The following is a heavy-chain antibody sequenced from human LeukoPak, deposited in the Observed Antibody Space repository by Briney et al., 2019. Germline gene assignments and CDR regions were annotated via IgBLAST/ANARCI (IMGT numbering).Heavy chain of an antibody. CDR3: ARGGYYYGSGSQNWFDP. CDR2: IYHSGST. V-gene: IGHV4-38-2*02. J-gene: IGHJ5*02. D-gene: IGHD3-10*01. Sequence: SETLSLTCTVSGYSISSGYYWGWIRQPPGKGLEWIGSIYHSGSTYYNPSLKSRVTISVDTSKNQFSLKLSSVTAADTAVYYCARGGYYYGSGSQNWFDPWGQGTLVTVSS. CDR1: GYSISSGYY.